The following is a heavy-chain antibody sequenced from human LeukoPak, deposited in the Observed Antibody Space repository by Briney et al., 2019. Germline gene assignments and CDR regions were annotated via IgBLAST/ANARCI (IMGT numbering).Heavy chain of an antibody. CDR3: ARLVAVTGTVDWFDP. V-gene: IGHV4-59*08. CDR2: IYYKGIT. CDR1: GGSISGYH. J-gene: IGHJ5*02. D-gene: IGHD2-21*02. Sequence: SETLSLTCVVSGGSISGYHWSWIRQPPGKGLEWIGYIYYKGITNYNPSLKSRVTISLDTSKSQFSLNLSSMTAADTAVYYCARLVAVTGTVDWFDPWGQGTVVTVSP.